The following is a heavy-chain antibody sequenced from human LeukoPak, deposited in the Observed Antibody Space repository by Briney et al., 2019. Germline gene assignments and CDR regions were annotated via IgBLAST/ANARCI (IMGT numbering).Heavy chain of an antibody. CDR2: ISGSGGST. D-gene: IGHD3-3*01. J-gene: IGHJ4*02. CDR3: AKLYYDFWSAYRGYFDY. CDR1: GFTFDDYA. V-gene: IGHV3-23*01. Sequence: GGSLRLSCAASGFTFDDYAMHWVRQAPGKGLEWVSGISGSGGSTYYADSVKGRFTISRDNSKNTLYLQMNSLRAEDTAVYYCAKLYYDFWSAYRGYFDYWGQGTLVTVSS.